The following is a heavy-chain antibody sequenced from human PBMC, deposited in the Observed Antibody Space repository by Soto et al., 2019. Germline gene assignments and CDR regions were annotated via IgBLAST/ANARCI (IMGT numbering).Heavy chain of an antibody. J-gene: IGHJ6*01. Sequence: SETLSRTCTISCGSISSYYWSCIRQTPWKGLEWIVYVYFSGSTNYNPSLKSRVLISIDTSRNQFSLKLNSVTAADTAVYYCTRDLDIGNRGYGKSNFWGQGKTVTVSS. D-gene: IGHD5-12*01. V-gene: IGHV4-59*01. CDR2: VYFSGST. CDR3: TRDLDIGNRGYGKSNF. CDR1: CGSISSYY.